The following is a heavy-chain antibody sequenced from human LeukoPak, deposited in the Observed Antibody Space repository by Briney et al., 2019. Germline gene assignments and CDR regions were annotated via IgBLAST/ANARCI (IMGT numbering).Heavy chain of an antibody. CDR2: ISTGGGST. CDR1: GFTFSSYA. Sequence: GGSLRLSCAASGFTFSSYAMSWVRQAPGKGLEWVSTISTGGGSTYYADSVKGRFTISRDNSKNTLYLQTNSLRAEDTAVYYCAKALGLSPYNWFDPWGQGTLVTVSS. J-gene: IGHJ5*02. CDR3: AKALGLSPYNWFDP. D-gene: IGHD3-3*02. V-gene: IGHV3-23*01.